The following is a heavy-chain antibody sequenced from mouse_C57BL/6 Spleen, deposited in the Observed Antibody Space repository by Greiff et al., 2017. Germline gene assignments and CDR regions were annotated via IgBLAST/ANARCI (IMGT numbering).Heavy chain of an antibody. J-gene: IGHJ2*01. CDR1: GFNIKDDY. V-gene: IGHV14-4*01. Sequence: VQLKQSGAELVRPGASVKLSCTASGFNIKDDYMHWVQQTPEQGLEWIGWIDPENGDTEYASKFQGKATITADTSSNTAYLQLSSLTSEDTAVYYCTTVTTGNYFGYWGQGTTLTVSS. CDR2: IDPENGDT. D-gene: IGHD1-1*01. CDR3: TTVTTGNYFGY.